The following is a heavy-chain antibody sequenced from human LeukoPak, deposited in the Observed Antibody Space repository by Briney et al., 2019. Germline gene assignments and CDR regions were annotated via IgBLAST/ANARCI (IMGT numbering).Heavy chain of an antibody. CDR3: ARQFGSGNTY. CDR2: ITNNNYI. V-gene: IGHV3-21*01. J-gene: IGHJ4*02. Sequence: GGSLRLSCAASGFTFSSYAMNWVRQAPGKGLEWVSSITNNNYIYYADSVKGRFTISRDNAKNSLYLQMNSLRAEDTAMYYCARQFGSGNTYWGQGTLVTVSS. D-gene: IGHD3-10*01. CDR1: GFTFSSYA.